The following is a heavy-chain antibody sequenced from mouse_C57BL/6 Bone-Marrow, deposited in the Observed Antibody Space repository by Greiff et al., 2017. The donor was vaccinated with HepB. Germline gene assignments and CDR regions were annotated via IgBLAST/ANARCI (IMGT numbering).Heavy chain of an antibody. CDR3: ARPTTVKGYYFDY. CDR2: IDPSDSYT. CDR1: GFTFTSYW. J-gene: IGHJ2*01. V-gene: IGHV1-50*01. D-gene: IGHD1-1*01. Sequence: QVQLQQPGAELVKPGASVKLSCKASGFTFTSYWMQWVNQRPGQGLEWIGEIDPSDSYTNYNQKFKGKATLTVDTSSSTAYMQLSSLTSEDSAVYYCARPTTVKGYYFDYWGQGTTLTVSS.